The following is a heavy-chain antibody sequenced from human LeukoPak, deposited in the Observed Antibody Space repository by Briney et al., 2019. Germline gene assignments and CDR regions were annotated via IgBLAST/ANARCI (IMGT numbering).Heavy chain of an antibody. D-gene: IGHD3-22*01. CDR2: IYYSGST. CDR1: GGSISSYY. V-gene: IGHV4-59*01. J-gene: IGHJ3*02. CDR3: ARVLYYYDSSGYYYDAFDI. Sequence: KPSETLSLTCTVSGGSISSYYWSWIRQPPGKGLEWIGYIYYSGSTNYNPSLKSRVTISVDTSKNQFSLKLSSVTAADTAVYYCARVLYYYDSSGYYYDAFDIWGQGTMVTVSP.